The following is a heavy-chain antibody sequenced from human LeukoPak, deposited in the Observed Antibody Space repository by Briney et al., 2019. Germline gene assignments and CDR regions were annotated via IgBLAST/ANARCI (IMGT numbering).Heavy chain of an antibody. J-gene: IGHJ6*02. V-gene: IGHV3-23*01. CDR3: AKAIYSSSRMDV. CDR2: LSGSGGST. D-gene: IGHD6-13*01. CDR1: GFTFSSYA. Sequence: GGSLRLSCAASGFTFSSYAMSWVRQASGKGLEWVSALSGSGGSTYYADSVKGRFTISRDNSKNTLYLQMNSLRAEDTAVYYCAKAIYSSSRMDVWGQGTTVTVSS.